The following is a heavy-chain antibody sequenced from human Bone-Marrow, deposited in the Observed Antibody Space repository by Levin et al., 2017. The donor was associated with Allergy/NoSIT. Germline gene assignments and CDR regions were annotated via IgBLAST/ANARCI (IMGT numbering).Heavy chain of an antibody. CDR1: GFTFSGEY. CDR3: ARTRGAGPGGHFDL. V-gene: IGHV3-11*01. J-gene: IGHJ4*02. Sequence: GGSLRLSCAASGFTFSGEYMSWIRQAPGKGLEWVSYISDTGSSVSDADSVTGRFTISRDNAKNSLYLQMNNLRADDTAVYYGARTRGAGPGGHFDLWGQGTLVTVSS. CDR2: ISDTGSSV. D-gene: IGHD5-24*01.